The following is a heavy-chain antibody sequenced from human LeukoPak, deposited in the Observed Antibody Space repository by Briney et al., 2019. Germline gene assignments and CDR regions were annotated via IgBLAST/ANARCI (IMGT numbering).Heavy chain of an antibody. CDR2: IYYSGST. V-gene: IGHV4-59*01. CDR1: GGSISRYY. J-gene: IGHJ4*02. Sequence: SETLSLTCTVSGGSISRYYWSWIRQPPGKRLEWIGYIYYSGSTNYNPSLKSRVTISVDTSKDQFSLKLSSVTAADTAVYYCARGGIGAAGPVGYWGQGTLVTVSS. CDR3: ARGGIGAAGPVGY. D-gene: IGHD6-13*01.